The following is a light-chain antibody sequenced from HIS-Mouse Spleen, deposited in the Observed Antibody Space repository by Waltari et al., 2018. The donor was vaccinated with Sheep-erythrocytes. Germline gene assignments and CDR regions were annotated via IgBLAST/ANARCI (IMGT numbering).Light chain of an antibody. CDR1: RSHVGGYNS. J-gene: IGLJ1*01. CDR2: DVS. V-gene: IGLV2-11*01. CDR3: CSYAGSYNHV. Sequence: QSALTQPRSVSGSPGQSVTISCTGTRSHVGGYNSVAWYQQYPGNAPKLMIYDVSKRPSGVPDRFSGSKSGNTASLTISGLQAEDEADYYCCSYAGSYNHVFATGTKVTVL.